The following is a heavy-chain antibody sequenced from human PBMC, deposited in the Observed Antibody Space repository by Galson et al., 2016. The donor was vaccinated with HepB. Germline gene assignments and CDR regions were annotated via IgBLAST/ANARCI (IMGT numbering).Heavy chain of an antibody. CDR1: GYTFSSYA. Sequence: SVKVSCKASGYTFSSYAMNWVRQAPGQGLEWMGWINTNTGNPTYAQGFTGRFVFSLDTSVSTSYLQISSLKAEDTAVYYCARELPLVGLDVWGQGTTVTVSS. CDR3: ARELPLVGLDV. V-gene: IGHV7-4-1*02. CDR2: INTNTGNP. J-gene: IGHJ6*02. D-gene: IGHD5-18*01.